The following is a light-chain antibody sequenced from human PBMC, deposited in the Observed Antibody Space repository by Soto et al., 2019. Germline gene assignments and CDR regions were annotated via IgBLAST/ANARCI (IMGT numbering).Light chain of an antibody. V-gene: IGLV1-51*01. CDR1: SANIGNNY. CDR2: DNN. Sequence: QSVFTQPPSVSAAPGQKVTISCSGSSANIGNNYVSWYQQLPGTAPKLLIYDNNKRTSGILDRFSGSKSGASATLGITGLQTGDEADYYCGTWDSSLSAGVFGCGTKQTVL. J-gene: IGLJ2*01. CDR3: GTWDSSLSAGV.